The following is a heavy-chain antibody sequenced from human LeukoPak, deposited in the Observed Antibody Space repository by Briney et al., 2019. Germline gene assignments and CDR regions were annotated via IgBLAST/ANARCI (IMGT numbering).Heavy chain of an antibody. J-gene: IGHJ3*02. Sequence: AASVKVSCKASGYTFTSHDINWVRQATGQGLEWLGWINPKSGNTGYALKFQGRVTISINSSISTAFMELSSLRSEDTAVYYCAREGEIPIDAFDIWGQGTMVTVSS. CDR2: INPKSGNT. CDR1: GYTFTSHD. V-gene: IGHV1-8*01. CDR3: AREGEIPIDAFDI. D-gene: IGHD1-26*01.